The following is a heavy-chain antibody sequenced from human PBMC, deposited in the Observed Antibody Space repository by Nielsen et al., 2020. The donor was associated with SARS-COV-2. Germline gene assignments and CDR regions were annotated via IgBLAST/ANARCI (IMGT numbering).Heavy chain of an antibody. Sequence: SETLSLTCTVSGGSISSSSYYWGWIRQPPGKGLEWIGSIYYSGSTYYNPSLKSRVTISVDTSKNQFSLKLSSVTAADTAVYYCAGLNYGSGSYYPHYGMDVWGQGTTVTVSS. CDR3: AGLNYGSGSYYPHYGMDV. V-gene: IGHV4-39*01. CDR1: GGSISSSSYY. J-gene: IGHJ6*02. D-gene: IGHD3-10*01. CDR2: IYYSGST.